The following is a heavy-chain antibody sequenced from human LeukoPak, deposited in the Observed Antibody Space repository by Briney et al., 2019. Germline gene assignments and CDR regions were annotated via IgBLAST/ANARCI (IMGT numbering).Heavy chain of an antibody. CDR2: IKQDGSEK. J-gene: IGHJ6*03. V-gene: IGHV3-7*01. CDR3: AREVGANTPFYYYYYYMDV. CDR1: GFTFSSYW. Sequence: GGSLRLSCAASGFTFSSYWMSWVRQAPGKGLEGVANIKQDGSEKYYVDSVKGRFTISRDNAKNSLYLQMNSLRAEDTAVYYCAREVGANTPFYYYYYYMDVWGKGTTVTVSS. D-gene: IGHD1-26*01.